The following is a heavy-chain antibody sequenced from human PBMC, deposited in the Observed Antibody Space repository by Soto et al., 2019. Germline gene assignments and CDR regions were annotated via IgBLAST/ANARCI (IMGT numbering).Heavy chain of an antibody. D-gene: IGHD3-3*01. CDR2: TNPSGGST. V-gene: IGHV1-46*01. CDR1: GYTFTSYY. CDR3: ATYYDFWSGPPNYGMDV. J-gene: IGHJ6*02. Sequence: ASVKVSCKASGYTFTSYYMHWVRQAPGQGLEWMGITNPSGGSTSYAQKFQGRVTMTRDTCTSTVYMELSGPRSEDTAVYYCATYYDFWSGPPNYGMDVWGQGTTVTVSS.